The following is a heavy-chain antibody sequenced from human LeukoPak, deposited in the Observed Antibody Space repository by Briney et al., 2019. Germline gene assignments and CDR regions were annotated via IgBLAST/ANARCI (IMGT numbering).Heavy chain of an antibody. J-gene: IGHJ4*02. CDR2: ISSSGSTI. CDR3: ASSAGDIGYSYGYLDY. Sequence: GGSLRLSCAASGFTFSSYEMNWVRQAPGKGLEWVSYISSSGSTIYYADSVKGRFTISRDNAKNSLYLQMNSLRAEDTAVYYCASSAGDIGYSYGYLDYWGQGTLVTVSS. V-gene: IGHV3-48*03. D-gene: IGHD5-18*01. CDR1: GFTFSSYE.